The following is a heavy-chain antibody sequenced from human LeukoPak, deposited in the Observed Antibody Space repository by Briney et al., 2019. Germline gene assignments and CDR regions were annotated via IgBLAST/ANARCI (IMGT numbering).Heavy chain of an antibody. J-gene: IGHJ4*02. V-gene: IGHV7-4-1*02. D-gene: IGHD6-13*01. CDR1: GYTFTSYA. Sequence: ASVKVSCKASGYTFTSYAMNWVRQAPGQGLEWMGWLNTNTGNPTYAQGFTGRFVFSLDTSVSTAYLQISSLKAGDTAVYYCARGTIAAARTYYFDYWGQGTLVTVSS. CDR3: ARGTIAAARTYYFDY. CDR2: LNTNTGNP.